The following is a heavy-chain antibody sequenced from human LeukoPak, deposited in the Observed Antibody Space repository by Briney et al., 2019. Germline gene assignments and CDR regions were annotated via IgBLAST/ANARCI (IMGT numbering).Heavy chain of an antibody. V-gene: IGHV1-2*02. CDR2: INPSSGAT. J-gene: IGHJ5*02. CDR3: ARGVDNWFDP. CDR1: GSIVTPFY. Sequence: ALVKVSCKASGSIVTPFYIHWVGQAAGQEVEGMAWINPSSGATYSAQEFQGRVTMSRDTSTNTAYIELSRMTSDDTAMYCCARGVDNWFDPWGEGTLVTVSS.